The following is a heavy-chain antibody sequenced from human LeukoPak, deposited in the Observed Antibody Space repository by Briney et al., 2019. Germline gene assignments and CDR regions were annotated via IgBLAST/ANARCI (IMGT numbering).Heavy chain of an antibody. V-gene: IGHV3-30*02. CDR1: EFTFSNYG. CDR2: IRYDESKK. J-gene: IGHJ4*01. Sequence: SLRLSCAASEFTFSNYGMHWVRQAPGKGLEWVAFIRYDESKKYCADSVKGRFTISRDNSKNTLYLQMNNLRAEDTAVYYCARDPTGRGFPMDFDYWGQGTLVTVSS. CDR3: ARDPTGRGFPMDFDY. D-gene: IGHD4-17*01.